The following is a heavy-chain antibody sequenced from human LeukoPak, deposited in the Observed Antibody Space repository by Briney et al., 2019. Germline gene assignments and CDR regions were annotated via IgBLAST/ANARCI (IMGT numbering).Heavy chain of an antibody. D-gene: IGHD6-19*01. J-gene: IGHJ4*02. CDR2: IYTSGST. Sequence: SETLSLTCTVSGGSISSYYWSCIRQPAGKGLEWIGRIYTSGSTNYNPSLKSRVTMSVDTSKNQFSLRLSSVTAADTAVYYCAREGYTSGWYKTDYWGQGTLVTVSS. CDR3: AREGYTSGWYKTDY. V-gene: IGHV4-4*07. CDR1: GGSISSYY.